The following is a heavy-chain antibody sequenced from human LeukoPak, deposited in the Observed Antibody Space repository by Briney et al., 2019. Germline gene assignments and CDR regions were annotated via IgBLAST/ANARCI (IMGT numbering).Heavy chain of an antibody. CDR3: AKDRPYSTVYSFDS. V-gene: IGHV3-23*01. Sequence: GGSLRLSCAASGFTFSSYAMSWVRQAPGKGLEWVSGISGSGGSPYYADSVKGRFTISRDNSKNTLYLQINSLRAEDTAVYYCAKDRPYSTVYSFDSWGQGTLVTVSS. J-gene: IGHJ4*02. D-gene: IGHD6-13*01. CDR1: GFTFSSYA. CDR2: ISGSGGSP.